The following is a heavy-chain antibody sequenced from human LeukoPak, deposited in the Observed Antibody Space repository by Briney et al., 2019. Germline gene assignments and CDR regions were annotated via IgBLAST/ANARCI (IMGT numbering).Heavy chain of an antibody. CDR1: RFTFRSYD. Sequence: PAGGSLGLSCAASRFTFRSYDMSWVRQAPGKGLEWVSAISGSGDSTFYADSVKGRFAISRANSKNTLDLQMSSLGAEDTAIYYCAKGPCCWYQDGYFDYWGQGTLVTVSS. D-gene: IGHD6-13*01. CDR2: ISGSGDST. J-gene: IGHJ4*02. V-gene: IGHV3-23*01. CDR3: AKGPCCWYQDGYFDY.